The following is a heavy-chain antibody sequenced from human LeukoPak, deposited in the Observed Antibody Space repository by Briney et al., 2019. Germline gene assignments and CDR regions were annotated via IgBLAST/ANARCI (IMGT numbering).Heavy chain of an antibody. Sequence: GGSLRLSCAASGFTFNNYAMSWVRQAPGKGLEWVSGISKSGGSTYYADSVKGRFTISRDNSKNTLYLQMNSLRAEDTAVYCCAKEEEYYFDYWGQGALVTVSS. CDR1: GFTFNNYA. J-gene: IGHJ4*02. V-gene: IGHV3-23*01. CDR3: AKEEEYYFDY. CDR2: ISKSGGST.